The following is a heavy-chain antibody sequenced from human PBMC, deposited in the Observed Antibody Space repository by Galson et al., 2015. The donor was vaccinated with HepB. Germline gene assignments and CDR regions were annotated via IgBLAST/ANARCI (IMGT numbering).Heavy chain of an antibody. CDR1: GYTFTSYY. CDR2: INPNTGGT. CDR3: AKDQRFLYYYGLDV. J-gene: IGHJ6*02. D-gene: IGHD3-3*01. Sequence: SVKVSCKASGYTFTSYYIHWVRQAPGQGLVWMGWINPNTGGTNFAQKFQGRFTISRDNSKNTLSLQMNSLRAEDTAVYYCAKDQRFLYYYGLDVWGQGTTVTVSS. V-gene: IGHV1-2*02.